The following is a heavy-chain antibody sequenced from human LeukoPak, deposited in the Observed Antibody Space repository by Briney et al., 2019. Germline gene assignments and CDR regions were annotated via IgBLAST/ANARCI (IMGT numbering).Heavy chain of an antibody. D-gene: IGHD6-13*01. Sequence: ASETLSLTCTVSGGPISSSSYYWGWIRQPPGKGLEWIGSIYYSGSTYYNPSLKSRVTISVDTSKNQFSLKPSSVTAADTAAYYCARQLAAAGSLDYWGQGTLVTVSS. CDR2: IYYSGST. V-gene: IGHV4-39*01. CDR1: GGPISSSSYY. J-gene: IGHJ4*02. CDR3: ARQLAAAGSLDY.